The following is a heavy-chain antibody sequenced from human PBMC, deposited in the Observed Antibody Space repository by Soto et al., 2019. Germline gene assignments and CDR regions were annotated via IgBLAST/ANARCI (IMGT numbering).Heavy chain of an antibody. Sequence: SETLSLTCTVSVGSISSDDYYWSWIRRHPGKGLEWIGYIYYSGGTYYNPSLKSRVTISVDTSKNQFSLNLNSVTAADTAIYYCARGPPSPWFYFDYWGQGTLVTVSS. CDR1: VGSISSDDYY. D-gene: IGHD3-9*01. J-gene: IGHJ4*02. CDR3: ARGPPSPWFYFDY. CDR2: IYYSGGT. V-gene: IGHV4-31*03.